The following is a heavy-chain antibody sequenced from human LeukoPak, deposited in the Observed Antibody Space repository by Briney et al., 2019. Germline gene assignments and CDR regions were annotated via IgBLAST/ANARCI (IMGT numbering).Heavy chain of an antibody. CDR2: INPYNGNT. CDR1: GYTFSNYG. CDR3: ARSHSSSLRAPFGY. Sequence: ASVKVSCKASGYTFSNYGITWVRQAPGKGLEWMGWINPYNGNTNFGQRVQGRLTMTTDTTTRTAYMELRNLRSDDTAVYYCARSHSSSLRAPFGYWGQGTLVTVSS. J-gene: IGHJ4*02. V-gene: IGHV1-18*01. D-gene: IGHD3-22*01.